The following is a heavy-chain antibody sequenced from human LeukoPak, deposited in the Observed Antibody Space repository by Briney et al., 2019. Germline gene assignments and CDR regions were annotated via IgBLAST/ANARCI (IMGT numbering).Heavy chain of an antibody. V-gene: IGHV3-21*01. CDR3: ARGGSGLTAMDLFDY. CDR1: GFTFSSFS. CDR2: ISSTGSVI. D-gene: IGHD5-18*01. J-gene: IGHJ4*02. Sequence: GGSLRLSCAASGFTFSSFSINWVRQAPGKGLEWVSSISSTGSVIFYADSVKGRFTISRDNAKDSLYLHMNSLRAEDTAVYYCARGGSGLTAMDLFDYWGQGTLVTVSS.